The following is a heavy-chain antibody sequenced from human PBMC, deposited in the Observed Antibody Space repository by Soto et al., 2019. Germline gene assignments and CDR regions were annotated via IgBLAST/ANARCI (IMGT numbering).Heavy chain of an antibody. Sequence: EVHLLESGGGFVQPGGSLRLSCVASGFSFRSHAMTWVRQAPGKGLEWVSVISAGSGNTYYAESVKGRFTVSRDNSKNTLWLQMDSLRVEDTGLHYCARQKLKSSTWYGSLDSWGQGTLVTVSS. CDR3: ARQKLKSSTWYGSLDS. V-gene: IGHV3-23*01. J-gene: IGHJ4*02. CDR2: ISAGSGNT. D-gene: IGHD2-2*01. CDR1: GFSFRSHA.